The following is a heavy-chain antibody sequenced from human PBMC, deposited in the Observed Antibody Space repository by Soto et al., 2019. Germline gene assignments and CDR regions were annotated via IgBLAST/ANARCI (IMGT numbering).Heavy chain of an antibody. Sequence: QVQLVESGGGVVQPGRSLRLSCAASGFTFSSYAMHWVRQAPGKGLEWVAVISYDGSNKYYADSVKGRFTISRDNSKNTLYLQMNSLRAEDTAVYYCARARGNYSSGWYAAFDIWGQGTMVTVSS. V-gene: IGHV3-30-3*01. CDR2: ISYDGSNK. CDR3: ARARGNYSSGWYAAFDI. CDR1: GFTFSSYA. D-gene: IGHD6-19*01. J-gene: IGHJ3*02.